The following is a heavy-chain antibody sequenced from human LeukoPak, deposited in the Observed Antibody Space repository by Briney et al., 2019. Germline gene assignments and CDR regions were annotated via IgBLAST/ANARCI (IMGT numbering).Heavy chain of an antibody. J-gene: IGHJ3*02. Sequence: GGSLRLSCAASGFNVSSNYMSWVRQAPGKGLEWVSVIYSGGSTYYADSVKGRFTISRDNSKNTLYLQMNSLRAEDTAVYYCARGKDRVLQDAFDIWGQGTMVTVSS. CDR2: IYSGGST. V-gene: IGHV3-53*01. CDR1: GFNVSSNY. CDR3: ARGKDRVLQDAFDI. D-gene: IGHD3-10*01.